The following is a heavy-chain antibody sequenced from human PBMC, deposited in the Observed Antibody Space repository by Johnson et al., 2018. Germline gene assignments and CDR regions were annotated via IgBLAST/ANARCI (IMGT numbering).Heavy chain of an antibody. CDR3: ASDSDYASPEGGDDAFDF. V-gene: IGHV3-30*03. D-gene: IGHD2-2*01. J-gene: IGHJ3*01. Sequence: QVQLVQSGGGVVQPGRSLRLSCAASGFTFSRYGLHWVRQAPGKGLEWVAVISDDGSHKYYADSVKARFTISRDNSKNIVFLQMNSLRPDDTAVYYCASDSDYASPEGGDDAFDFWGQGTMVTVFS. CDR2: ISDDGSHK. CDR1: GFTFSRYG.